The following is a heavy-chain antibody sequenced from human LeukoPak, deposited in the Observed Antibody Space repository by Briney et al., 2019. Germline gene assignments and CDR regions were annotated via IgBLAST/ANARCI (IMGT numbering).Heavy chain of an antibody. CDR3: ARGVRAYYDSSGYYYVVDPSLRYYYYYYMDV. Sequence: PGGSLRLSCVVSGFTFSDHYMSWIRQAPGKGLEWISYIGRSGSSIHYADSVKGRFTVSRDNAKNSLYLQMNSLRAEDTAVYYCARGVRAYYDSSGYYYVVDPSLRYYYYYYMDVWGKGTTVTVSS. V-gene: IGHV3-11*04. CDR2: IGRSGSSI. D-gene: IGHD3-22*01. CDR1: GFTFSDHY. J-gene: IGHJ6*03.